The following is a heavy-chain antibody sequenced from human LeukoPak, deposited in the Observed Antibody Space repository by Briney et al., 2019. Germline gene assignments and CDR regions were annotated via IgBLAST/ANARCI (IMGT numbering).Heavy chain of an antibody. D-gene: IGHD5-12*01. CDR2: ISYDGSNK. CDR3: ARDPRSGYDINDY. CDR1: GFTFSSYA. Sequence: QPGRSLRLSCAASGFTFSSYAMHWVRQAPGKGLEWVAVISYDGSNKYYADSVKGRFTISRDNSKNTLYLQMNSLRAEDTAVYYCARDPRSGYDINDYWGQGTLVTVSS. V-gene: IGHV3-30-3*01. J-gene: IGHJ4*02.